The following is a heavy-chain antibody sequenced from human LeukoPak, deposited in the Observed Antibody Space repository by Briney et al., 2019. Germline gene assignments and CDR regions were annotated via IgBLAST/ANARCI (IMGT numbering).Heavy chain of an antibody. CDR3: ARGPRTYDY. CDR1: GFTFTSYS. CDR2: ISGGGGST. J-gene: IGHJ4*02. D-gene: IGHD3/OR15-3a*01. V-gene: IGHV3-23*01. Sequence: RSGGSLRLSCAASGFTFTSYSMNWVRQAPGKGLEWVSTISGGGGSTYYADSVKGRFTISRDNSKNTLYLQVNSLRAEDTAVYYCARGPRTYDYWGRGTLVTVSS.